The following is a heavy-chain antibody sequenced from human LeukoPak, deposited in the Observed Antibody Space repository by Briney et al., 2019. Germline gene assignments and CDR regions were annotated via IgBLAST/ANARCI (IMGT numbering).Heavy chain of an antibody. CDR3: AREAGYRRYYFDY. Sequence: GGSLRLSCAASGFTFSSYSMNWVRQAPGKGLEWVSSISSSSSYIYYADSVKGRFTISRDNAKNSLYLQMNSLRAEDTAVYYCAREAGYRRYYFDYWGQGTLVTVSS. CDR1: GFTFSSYS. D-gene: IGHD5-12*01. J-gene: IGHJ4*02. CDR2: ISSSSSYI. V-gene: IGHV3-21*01.